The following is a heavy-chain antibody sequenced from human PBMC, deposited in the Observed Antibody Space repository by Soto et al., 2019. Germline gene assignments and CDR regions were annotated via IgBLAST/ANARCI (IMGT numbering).Heavy chain of an antibody. D-gene: IGHD4-17*01. V-gene: IGHV3-23*01. CDR1: GFTFSNYA. Sequence: GGSLRLSCAASGFTFSNYAMSWVRQAPGKGLEWVSGISDSGGSAYNADSVKGRFTISRDNAKSTLYLQMNSLRAEDTAVYYCAKDVSYGGKRPYYFDYWGQRTLVTVSS. J-gene: IGHJ4*02. CDR3: AKDVSYGGKRPYYFDY. CDR2: ISDSGGSA.